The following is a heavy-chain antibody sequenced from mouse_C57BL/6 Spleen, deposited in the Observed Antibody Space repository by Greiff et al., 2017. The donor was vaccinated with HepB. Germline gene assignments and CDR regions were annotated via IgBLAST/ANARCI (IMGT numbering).Heavy chain of an antibody. CDR3: ARSFNYYGSSPSYAMDY. J-gene: IGHJ4*01. V-gene: IGHV1-64*01. Sequence: QVQLQQPGAELVKPGASVKLSCKASGYTFTSYWMHWVKQRPGQGLEWIGMIHPNSGSTNYNEKFKSKATLTVDKSSSTAYMQLSSLTSEDSAVYYCARSFNYYGSSPSYAMDYWGQGTSVTVSS. D-gene: IGHD1-1*01. CDR1: GYTFTSYW. CDR2: IHPNSGST.